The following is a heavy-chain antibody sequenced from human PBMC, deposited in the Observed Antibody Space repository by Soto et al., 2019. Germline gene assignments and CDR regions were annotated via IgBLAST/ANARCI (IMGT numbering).Heavy chain of an antibody. CDR3: AKGVRVNDYYFDY. J-gene: IGHJ4*02. CDR1: GFTFSSLA. Sequence: PGGSLRLSCAASGFTFSSLAMSWVRQAPGKGLAWVSAISGSGASTYYADSVKGRFTISRDNSKNTLYLQMNGLRAEDTAVYYCAKGVRVNDYYFDYWAQGTLVTVSS. V-gene: IGHV3-23*01. CDR2: ISGSGAST. D-gene: IGHD1-1*01.